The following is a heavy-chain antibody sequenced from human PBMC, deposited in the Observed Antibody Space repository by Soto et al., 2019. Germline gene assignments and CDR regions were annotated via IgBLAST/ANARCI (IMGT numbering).Heavy chain of an antibody. CDR2: IYWDDDK. V-gene: IGHV2-5*02. CDR1: GFSLSTSGVG. D-gene: IGHD5-18*01. Sequence: QITLKESGPTLVKPTQTLTLTCTFSGFSLSTSGVGVGWIRQPPGKALEWLAPIYWDDDKRYSPSLKSRLTITKDTSKNQVVLTMTNMDPVDTATYYCANTGVDTAMVQFDYWGQGTLVTVSS. CDR3: ANTGVDTAMVQFDY. J-gene: IGHJ4*02.